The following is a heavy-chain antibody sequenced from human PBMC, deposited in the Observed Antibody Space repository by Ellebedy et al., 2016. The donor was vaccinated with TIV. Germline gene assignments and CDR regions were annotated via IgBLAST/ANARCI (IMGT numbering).Heavy chain of an antibody. D-gene: IGHD5-24*01. V-gene: IGHV3-48*01. CDR3: AKDNRDGYNYVDY. Sequence: GESLKISXAASGFTFSAYSMHWVRQAPGKGLECVAYISSSSSVIHYADSVEGRFTISRDNSKNTLYLQMNSLRAEDTAVYYCAKDNRDGYNYVDYWGQGTLVTVSS. J-gene: IGHJ4*02. CDR1: GFTFSAYS. CDR2: ISSSSSVI.